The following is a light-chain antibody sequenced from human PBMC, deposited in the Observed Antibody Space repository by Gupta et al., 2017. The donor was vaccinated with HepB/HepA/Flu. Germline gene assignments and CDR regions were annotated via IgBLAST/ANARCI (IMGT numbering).Light chain of an antibody. J-gene: IGLJ2*01. CDR2: GDS. CDR1: NIGSKS. V-gene: IGLV3-21*03. Sequence: SSVLTQPPSVSVAPGKTARITRGGNNIGSKSGHWYQQKPGQDPVLGVYGDSDRPSGIPERFSGSNSGNTATLTISRVEAGDEADYYCQVWDSSSDHVVFGGGTKLTVL. CDR3: QVWDSSSDHVV.